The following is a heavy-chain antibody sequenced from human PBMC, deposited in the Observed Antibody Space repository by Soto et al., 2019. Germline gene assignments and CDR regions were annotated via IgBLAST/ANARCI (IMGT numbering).Heavy chain of an antibody. V-gene: IGHV4-34*01. D-gene: IGHD3-10*01. J-gene: IGHJ4*02. Sequence: QVQLQQWGAGLLKPSETLSLTCAVYGGSFSGYYWSWIRQPPGKGLEWIGEINHSGSTKYNPSLKGRVTISVETSKKQFSLKLSAVKAADTAVYYWGLYYYGSGSYREFDYWGQGTLVTVSS. CDR3: GLYYYGSGSYREFDY. CDR1: GGSFSGYY. CDR2: INHSGST.